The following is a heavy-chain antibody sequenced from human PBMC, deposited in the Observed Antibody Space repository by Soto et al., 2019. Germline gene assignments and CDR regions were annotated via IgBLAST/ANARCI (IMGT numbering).Heavy chain of an antibody. Sequence: GGSLRLSCAASGFTFRSFTMNWVRQAPGKGLEWVSTISSNSAYIYYTDALRGRFTISRDNAKNSLHLQVNSLRAEDTAVYYCTRDASRDSSARGWFDPWGPGTLVTVSS. CDR3: TRDASRDSSARGWFDP. V-gene: IGHV3-21*01. D-gene: IGHD6-13*01. CDR2: ISSNSAYI. CDR1: GFTFRSFT. J-gene: IGHJ5*02.